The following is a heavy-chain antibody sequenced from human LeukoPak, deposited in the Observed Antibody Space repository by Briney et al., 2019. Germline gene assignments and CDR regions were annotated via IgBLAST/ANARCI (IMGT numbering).Heavy chain of an antibody. CDR1: GFTFSSDW. D-gene: IGHD1-1*01. CDR2: IKSDGTST. V-gene: IGHV3-74*01. CDR3: ARDAWMPSTPLDY. J-gene: IGHJ4*02. Sequence: GGSLRLSCAASGFTFSSDWMHWVRQAPGKGLVWVSRIKSDGTSTSYADSVKGRFSISRGNAKNTLYLQMNSLRAEDTAVYYCARDAWMPSTPLDYWGQGTLVTVSS.